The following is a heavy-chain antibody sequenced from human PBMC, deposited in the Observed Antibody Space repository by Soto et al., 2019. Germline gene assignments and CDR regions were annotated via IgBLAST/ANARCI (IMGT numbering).Heavy chain of an antibody. CDR1: GFTFRSSP. CDR2: INGGDDSE. V-gene: IGHV3-23*01. CDR3: TKDSDWGSISPTHDH. Sequence: GGSLRLSCAVSGFTFRSSPMSWVRRAPGKGLEWVSGINGGDDSEHFVDSVRGRFTIIRGNSKNLLLLQMNSLRVEDTAIYYCTKDSDWGSISPTHDHWGQGTKGTVSS. J-gene: IGHJ4*02. D-gene: IGHD3-16*01.